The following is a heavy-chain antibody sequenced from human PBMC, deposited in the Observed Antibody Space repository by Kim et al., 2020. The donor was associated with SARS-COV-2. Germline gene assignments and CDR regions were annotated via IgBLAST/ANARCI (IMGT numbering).Heavy chain of an antibody. Sequence: GGSLRLSCAASGFTFSSYAMSWVRQAPGKGLEWVSAISGSGGSTYYADSAKGRFTISRDNSKNTLYLQMNSLRAEDTAVYYCAKETDLQLNQAYYFDYWGQGTLVTVSS. CDR3: AKETDLQLNQAYYFDY. V-gene: IGHV3-23*01. CDR1: GFTFSSYA. D-gene: IGHD1-1*01. CDR2: ISGSGGST. J-gene: IGHJ4*02.